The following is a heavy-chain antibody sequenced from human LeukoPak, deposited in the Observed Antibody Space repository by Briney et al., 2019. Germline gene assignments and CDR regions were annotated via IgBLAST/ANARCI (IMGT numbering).Heavy chain of an antibody. CDR1: GGSFSGYY. Sequence: PSETLSLTCAVYGGSFSGYYWSWIRQPPGKGLEWIGEINHSGSTNYKPSLKSRVTISVDKSKNQFSLKLSSVTAADTAVYYCASGSLTIFGVVINRFDYWGQGTLLTVPS. V-gene: IGHV4-34*01. CDR2: INHSGST. CDR3: ASGSLTIFGVVINRFDY. J-gene: IGHJ4*02. D-gene: IGHD3-3*01.